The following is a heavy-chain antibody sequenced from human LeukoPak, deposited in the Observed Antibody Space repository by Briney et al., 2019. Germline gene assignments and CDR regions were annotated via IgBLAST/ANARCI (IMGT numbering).Heavy chain of an antibody. CDR3: AREGVLVVAATPPDY. CDR2: IYHSGST. V-gene: IGHV4-38-2*02. CDR1: GYSISSGYS. Sequence: PSETLSLSCTVSGYSISSGYSWGWIRQPPGKGLEWTGSIYHSGSTYYNPSLKSRVTISVDTSKKQLSLKLSSVTAADTPVYYCAREGVLVVAATPPDYWGQGTLVTVSS. D-gene: IGHD2-15*01. J-gene: IGHJ4*02.